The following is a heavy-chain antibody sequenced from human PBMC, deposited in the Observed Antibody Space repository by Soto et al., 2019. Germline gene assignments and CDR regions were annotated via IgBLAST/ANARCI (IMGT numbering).Heavy chain of an antibody. D-gene: IGHD2-15*01. CDR3: AKDWCSGGTCYFFDY. Sequence: TGGSLRLSCAASGFTFSSYSMNWVRQAPGKGLEWVSSISSSSSYIYYADSVKGRFTISRDNAKNSLYLQMNSLRAEDTAVYYCAKDWCSGGTCYFFDYWGQGTLVTVSS. CDR1: GFTFSSYS. CDR2: ISSSSSYI. J-gene: IGHJ4*02. V-gene: IGHV3-21*01.